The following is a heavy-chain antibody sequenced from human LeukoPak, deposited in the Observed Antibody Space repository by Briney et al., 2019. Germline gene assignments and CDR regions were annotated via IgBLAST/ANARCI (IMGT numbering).Heavy chain of an antibody. J-gene: IGHJ6*03. CDR1: GGSISSHY. V-gene: IGHV4-59*11. CDR2: IYYSGST. Sequence: SETLSLTCTVSGGSISSHYWSWIRQTPGKGLEWIGYIYYSGSTNYNPSLKSRVTISVDTSKNQFSLKLSSVTAADTAVYYCARDSAYYMDVWGKGTTVTVSS. CDR3: ARDSAYYMDV.